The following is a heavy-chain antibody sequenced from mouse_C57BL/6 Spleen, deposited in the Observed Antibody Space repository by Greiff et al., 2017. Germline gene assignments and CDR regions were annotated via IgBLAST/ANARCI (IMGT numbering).Heavy chain of an antibody. J-gene: IGHJ2*01. D-gene: IGHD6-1*01. CDR1: GYTFTSYW. CDR2: IHPSDSDT. V-gene: IGHV1-74*01. Sequence: VQLQQPGAELVKPGASVKVSCKASGYTFTSYWMHWVKQRPGQGLEWIGRIHPSDSDTNYNQKFKGKATLTVDKSSSTADRQLSSLTSEDSAVDYCAIGADNCDYCGQGTTLTGFS. CDR3: AIGADNCDY.